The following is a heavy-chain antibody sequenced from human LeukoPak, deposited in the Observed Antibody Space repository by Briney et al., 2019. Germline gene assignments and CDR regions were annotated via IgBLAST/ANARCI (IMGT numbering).Heavy chain of an antibody. Sequence: SETLSLTCTVSGGSISSGGYYWSWICQHPGKGLEWIGYIYYSGSTYYNPSLKSRVTISVDTSKNQFSLKLSSVTAADTAVYYCARARGYSYGYSPTHFDYWGQGTLVTVSS. CDR3: ARARGYSYGYSPTHFDY. D-gene: IGHD5-18*01. V-gene: IGHV4-31*03. CDR2: IYYSGST. CDR1: GGSISSGGYY. J-gene: IGHJ4*02.